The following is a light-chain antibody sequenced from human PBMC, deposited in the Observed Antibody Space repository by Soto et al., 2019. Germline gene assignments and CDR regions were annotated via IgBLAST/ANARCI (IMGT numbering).Light chain of an antibody. CDR1: SSDVGAYHY. J-gene: IGLJ2*01. V-gene: IGLV2-8*01. CDR3: SSYAGSNNVV. Sequence: QSVLTQPPSASGSPGQSVTISCTGTSSDVGAYHYVSWYQQHPGTAPKLMIYEVSKRPSGVPDRFSGSKSGNTASLTVSGLQAEDEADYYCSSYAGSNNVVFGGGTKLTVL. CDR2: EVS.